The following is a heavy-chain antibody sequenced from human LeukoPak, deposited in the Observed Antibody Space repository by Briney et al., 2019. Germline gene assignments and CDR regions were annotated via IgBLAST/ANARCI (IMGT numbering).Heavy chain of an antibody. CDR2: INHSGST. CDR3: ARGGFYCGGDCYVDY. Sequence: MPSETLSLTCAVYGGSFSPYYWSWIRQPPGKGLEWIGEINHSGSTNYNPSLKSRVTISVDTSKNQFSLWLSSVTAADTAVYYCARGGFYCGGDCYVDYWGQGTLVTVSS. J-gene: IGHJ4*02. D-gene: IGHD2-21*02. CDR1: GGSFSPYY. V-gene: IGHV4-34*01.